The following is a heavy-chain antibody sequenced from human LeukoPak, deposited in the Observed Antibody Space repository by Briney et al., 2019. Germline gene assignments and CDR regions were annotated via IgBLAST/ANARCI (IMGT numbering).Heavy chain of an antibody. V-gene: IGHV4-4*07. CDR2: IYTSGST. D-gene: IGHD6-19*01. Sequence: PSETLSLTCTVSGGSISSYYWSWIRQPAGKGLEWIGRIYTSGSTNYNPSLKSRVTMSVDTSKNQFSLKLSSVTAADTAVYYCARVLKQWLSEARGMDVWGQGTTVTVSS. CDR1: GGSISSYY. CDR3: ARVLKQWLSEARGMDV. J-gene: IGHJ6*02.